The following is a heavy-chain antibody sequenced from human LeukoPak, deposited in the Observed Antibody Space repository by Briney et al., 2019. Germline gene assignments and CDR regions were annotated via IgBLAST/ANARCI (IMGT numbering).Heavy chain of an antibody. CDR1: GGSISSYY. CDR2: IYTSGST. Sequence: PSETLSLTCTVSGGSISSYYWSWIRQPAGKGLEWIGRIYTSGSTNYNPSLKSRVTMSVDTSKNQFSLKLSSVTAADTAVYYCARVTGAPIGDRDYYYYYYMDVWGKGTTVTVSS. J-gene: IGHJ6*03. CDR3: ARVTGAPIGDRDYYYYYYMDV. V-gene: IGHV4-4*07. D-gene: IGHD3-16*01.